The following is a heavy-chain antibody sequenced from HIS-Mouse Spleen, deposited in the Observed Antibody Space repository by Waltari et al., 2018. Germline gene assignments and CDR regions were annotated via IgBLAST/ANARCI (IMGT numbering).Heavy chain of an antibody. CDR2: IRSKAYGGTT. J-gene: IGHJ4*02. D-gene: IGHD3-22*01. V-gene: IGHV3-49*02. Sequence: GLEWVGFIRSKAYGGTTEYAASVKGRFTISRDDSKSIAYLQMNSLKTEDTAVYYCTRGGLSGDYYDSSGYLSYFDYWGQGTLVTVSS. CDR3: TRGGLSGDYYDSSGYLSYFDY.